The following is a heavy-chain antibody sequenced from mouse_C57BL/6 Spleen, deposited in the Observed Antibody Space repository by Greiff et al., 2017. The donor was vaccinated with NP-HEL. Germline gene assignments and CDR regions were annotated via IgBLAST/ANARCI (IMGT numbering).Heavy chain of an antibody. D-gene: IGHD2-4*01. CDR2: ISSGGTYT. V-gene: IGHV5-6*02. CDR3: ARQDYGNALDY. J-gene: IGHJ4*01. Sequence: EVMLVESGGDLEKPGGSLKLSCAASGFTFSSYGMSWVRQTPDKRLEWVATISSGGTYTYYPDSVKGRFTISRDNAKNTLYLQRSSLKSEDTAIYYCARQDYGNALDYWGQGTSVTVSS. CDR1: GFTFSSYG.